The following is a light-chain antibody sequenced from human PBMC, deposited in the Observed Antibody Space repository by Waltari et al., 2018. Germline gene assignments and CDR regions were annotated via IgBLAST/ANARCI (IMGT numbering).Light chain of an antibody. CDR2: VDSDGSH. Sequence: QLVLTQSPSASASLGASVKLTCTLSGGRSNDIIAWHQQQPETGPRSLLKVDSDGSHSRGGGSLDRFSCASSGAGRYLISSSLQSEDEADDYCQTGGHGTWVFGGGTKLTVL. J-gene: IGLJ3*02. V-gene: IGLV4-69*01. CDR3: QTGGHGTWV. CDR1: GGRSNDI.